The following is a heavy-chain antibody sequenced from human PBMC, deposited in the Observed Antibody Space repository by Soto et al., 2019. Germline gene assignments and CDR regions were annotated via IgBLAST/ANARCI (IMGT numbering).Heavy chain of an antibody. Sequence: PSETLSLTCTVSGGSISSYYWSWIRQPPGKGLEWIGYIYYSGSTNYNPSLKSRVTISVDTSKNQFSLKLSSVTAADTAVYYCATGSSYCSGGSCYSTPYYFDYWGQGTLVTVSS. CDR1: GGSISSYY. J-gene: IGHJ4*02. V-gene: IGHV4-59*01. CDR2: IYYSGST. D-gene: IGHD2-15*01. CDR3: ATGSSYCSGGSCYSTPYYFDY.